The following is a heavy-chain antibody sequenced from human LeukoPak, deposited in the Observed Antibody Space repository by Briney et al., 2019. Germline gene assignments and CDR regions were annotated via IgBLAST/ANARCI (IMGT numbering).Heavy chain of an antibody. V-gene: IGHV4-34*01. Sequence: SETLSLTCAVYGGSFSGYYWSWIRQPPGKGLEWIGEINHSGSTNYNPSLKSRVTISVDTSKNQFSLKLSSVTAADTAVYYCARASYQLLYDYYCGMDVWGQGTTVTVSS. CDR1: GGSFSGYY. J-gene: IGHJ6*02. D-gene: IGHD2-2*02. CDR2: INHSGST. CDR3: ARASYQLLYDYYCGMDV.